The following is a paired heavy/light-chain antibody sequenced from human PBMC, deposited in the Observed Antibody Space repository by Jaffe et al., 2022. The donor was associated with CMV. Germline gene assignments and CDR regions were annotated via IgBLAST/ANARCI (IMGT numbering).Light chain of an antibody. V-gene: IGKV1-8*01. CDR2: AAS. J-gene: IGKJ5*01. CDR1: QGISSY. Sequence: AIRITQSPSSLSASTGDRVTITCRASQGISSYLAWYQQKPGKAPKLLIYAASTLQSGVPSRFSGSGSGTDFTLTISCLQSEDFATYYCQQYYSYPRTFGQGTRLEIK. CDR3: QQYYSYPRT.
Heavy chain of an antibody. J-gene: IGHJ2*01. Sequence: EVQLVESGGGLVKPGGSLRLSCAASGFTFSSYSMNWVRQAPGKGLEWVSSISSSSSYIYYADSVKGRFTISRDNAKNSLYLQMNSLRAEDTAVYYCARDQYYYGSGSYYPEVFEEGYFDLWGRGTLVTVSS. V-gene: IGHV3-21*01. D-gene: IGHD3-10*01. CDR3: ARDQYYYGSGSYYPEVFEEGYFDL. CDR2: ISSSSSYI. CDR1: GFTFSSYS.